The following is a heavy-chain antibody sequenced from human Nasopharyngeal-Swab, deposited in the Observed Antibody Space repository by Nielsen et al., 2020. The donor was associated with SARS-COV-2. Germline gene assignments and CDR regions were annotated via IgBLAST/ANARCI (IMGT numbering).Heavy chain of an antibody. CDR2: INPSGGST. D-gene: IGHD4-17*01. V-gene: IGHV1-46*01. CDR1: GYTFTSYY. J-gene: IGHJ5*02. CDR3: ARVPTVGGDYTDGDHWFDP. Sequence: VSVKVSCKASGYTFTSYYMHWVRQAPGQGLEWMGIINPSGGSTSYAQKFQGRVTMTRDTSTSTVYMELSSLRSEDTAVYYCARVPTVGGDYTDGDHWFDPWGQGTLVTVSS.